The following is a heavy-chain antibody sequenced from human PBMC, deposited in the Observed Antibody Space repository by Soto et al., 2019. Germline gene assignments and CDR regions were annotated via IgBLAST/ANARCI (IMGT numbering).Heavy chain of an antibody. CDR1: GYTFTSYG. Sequence: ASVKVSCKASGYTFTSYGISWVRQAPGQGLEWMGWISAYNGNTNYAQKLQGRVTMTTDTSTSTAYMELRSLRSDDTAVYYCASGSRWYPVEYYFDYWGQGTLVTVSS. D-gene: IGHD6-13*01. J-gene: IGHJ4*02. CDR2: ISAYNGNT. CDR3: ASGSRWYPVEYYFDY. V-gene: IGHV1-18*04.